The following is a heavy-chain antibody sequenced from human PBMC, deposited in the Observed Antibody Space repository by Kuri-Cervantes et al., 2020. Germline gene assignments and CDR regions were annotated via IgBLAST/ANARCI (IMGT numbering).Heavy chain of an antibody. Sequence: GESLKISCAASIFSFCDQYMDWVRQAPGKGLEWISYISSSGSTIDYADSVKGRFTISRDNSKKTLDLLMNSLRAEDTAIYYCAKITGIGYWGQGALVTVSS. CDR1: IFSFCDQY. D-gene: IGHD3-10*01. V-gene: IGHV3-11*01. CDR2: ISSSGSTI. CDR3: AKITGIGY. J-gene: IGHJ4*02.